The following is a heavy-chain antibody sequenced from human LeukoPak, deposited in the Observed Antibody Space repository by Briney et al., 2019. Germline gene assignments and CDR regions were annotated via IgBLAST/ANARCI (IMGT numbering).Heavy chain of an antibody. D-gene: IGHD3-3*01. V-gene: IGHV3-48*01. CDR2: ISSSSSTI. Sequence: PGGSLRLSCAASGFTFSSYSMNWVRQAPGKGLEWVSYISSSSSTIYYADSVKGRFTISRDNAKNSLYLQMNSLRAEDTAVYYCARADYDFWSRGYYMDVWAKGTTVTVSS. J-gene: IGHJ6*03. CDR1: GFTFSSYS. CDR3: ARADYDFWSRGYYMDV.